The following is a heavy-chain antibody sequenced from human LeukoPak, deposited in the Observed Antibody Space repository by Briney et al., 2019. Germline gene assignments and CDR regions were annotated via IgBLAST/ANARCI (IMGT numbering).Heavy chain of an antibody. CDR1: GGSISDYY. CDR3: ARERSTTINTYYFDS. Sequence: PSETLSLTCTVSGGSISDYYWNWIRQPAGKGLEWIGRMYVSGNTNYNPSLKSLVAMSLDTSTNQFSLQLTSVTAADTAVYYCARERSTTINTYYFDSWGQGTLVTVSS. CDR2: MYVSGNT. J-gene: IGHJ4*02. D-gene: IGHD4-11*01. V-gene: IGHV4-4*07.